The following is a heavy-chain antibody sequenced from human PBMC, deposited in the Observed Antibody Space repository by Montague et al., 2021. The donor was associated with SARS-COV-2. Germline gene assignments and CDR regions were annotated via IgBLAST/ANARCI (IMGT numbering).Heavy chain of an antibody. CDR3: TREGYQVLWSDYYYGMDV. CDR1: GGSFSGYY. J-gene: IGHJ6*02. Sequence: SETLSLTCAVYGGSFSGYYWSWIRQPPGMGLEWIGEINHSGSTNYNPSLKSRVTISVDTSKNQFSLKLSSVTAADTAVYYCTREGYQVLWSDYYYGMDVWGQGTTVTVSS. V-gene: IGHV4-34*01. CDR2: INHSGST. D-gene: IGHD2-2*01.